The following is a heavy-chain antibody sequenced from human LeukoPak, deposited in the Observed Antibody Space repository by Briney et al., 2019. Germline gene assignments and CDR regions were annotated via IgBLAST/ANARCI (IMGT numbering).Heavy chain of an antibody. Sequence: GGSLRLSCAASGFTVITNDMTWVRQAPGKGLEWVSVLYSDGNTKYADSVQGRFTISRNNSKNTPYLEMNSLGPDDTAVYYCARGVEPLAANTLAYWGQGTLVTVSS. J-gene: IGHJ4*02. CDR2: LYSDGNT. CDR3: ARGVEPLAANTLAY. CDR1: GFTVITND. D-gene: IGHD1-14*01. V-gene: IGHV3-53*01.